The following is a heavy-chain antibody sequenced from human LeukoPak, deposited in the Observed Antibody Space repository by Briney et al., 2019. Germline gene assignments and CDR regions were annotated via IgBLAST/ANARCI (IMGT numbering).Heavy chain of an antibody. D-gene: IGHD3-3*01. Sequence: SETLSLTCAVYGGSFSGYYWSWIRRPPGKGLEWIGAINHSGSTNYNPSLKSRVTISLDTSKNLFSLKLSSVTAADTAVYYCARERGRPIFGVVKHWFDPWGQGNLVTVSS. CDR3: ARERGRPIFGVVKHWFDP. CDR2: INHSGST. V-gene: IGHV4-34*01. J-gene: IGHJ5*02. CDR1: GGSFSGYY.